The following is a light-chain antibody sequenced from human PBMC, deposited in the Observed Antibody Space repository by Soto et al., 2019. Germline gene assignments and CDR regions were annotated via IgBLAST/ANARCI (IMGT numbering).Light chain of an antibody. Sequence: DIQMTQSPSTLSASVGDRVTITCRASQSISSWLAWYQQKPGKAPKLLIYDASSLESGVPSRFSGSGSGTEFTLTISSLQPDDVATYYCQQYNSALTFGGGTKVEIK. J-gene: IGKJ4*01. V-gene: IGKV1-5*01. CDR2: DAS. CDR1: QSISSW. CDR3: QQYNSALT.